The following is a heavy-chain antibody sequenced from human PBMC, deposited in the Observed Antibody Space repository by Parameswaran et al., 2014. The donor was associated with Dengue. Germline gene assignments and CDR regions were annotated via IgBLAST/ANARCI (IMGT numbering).Heavy chain of an antibody. Sequence: WIRQPPGKGLERVSSISSSSSYIYYADSVKGRFTISRDNAKNSLYLQMNSLRAEDTAVYYCAREPDPYYYDSSGYYFDYWGQGTLVTVSS. V-gene: IGHV3-21*01. J-gene: IGHJ4*02. D-gene: IGHD3-22*01. CDR2: ISSSSSYI. CDR3: AREPDPYYYDSSGYYFDY.